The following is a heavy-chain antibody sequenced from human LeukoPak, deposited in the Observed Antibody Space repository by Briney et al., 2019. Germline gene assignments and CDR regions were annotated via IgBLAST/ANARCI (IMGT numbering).Heavy chain of an antibody. Sequence: SETLSLTCTVSGGSISSYYWSWIRQPPGKGLGWIGYIYYSGSTNYNPSLKSRVTISVDTSKNQFSLKLSSVTAADTAVYYCARRSGYSYGQFDYWGQGTLVTVSS. D-gene: IGHD5-18*01. CDR2: IYYSGST. CDR3: ARRSGYSYGQFDY. V-gene: IGHV4-59*08. CDR1: GGSISSYY. J-gene: IGHJ4*02.